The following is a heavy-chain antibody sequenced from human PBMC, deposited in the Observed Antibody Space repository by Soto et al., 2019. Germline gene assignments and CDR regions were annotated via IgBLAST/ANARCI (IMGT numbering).Heavy chain of an antibody. CDR2: FNPENGKT. CDR1: GYTLTELS. J-gene: IGHJ4*02. CDR3: ARDISSLPPDY. V-gene: IGHV1-24*01. D-gene: IGHD6-13*01. Sequence: GASVKVSCKVSGYTLTELSMHWVRQAPGKGLEWMGGFNPENGKTIYAQKFQGRVTMITDTSTNTAYMKLSSLRSEDTAVYYCARDISSLPPDYWGQGTLVTVSS.